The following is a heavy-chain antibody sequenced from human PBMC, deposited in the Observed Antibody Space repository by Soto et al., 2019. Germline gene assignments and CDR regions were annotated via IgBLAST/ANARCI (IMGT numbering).Heavy chain of an antibody. Sequence: EVQLVESGGVVVQPGGSLRLSCAASGFTFDDYTMHWVRQAPGKGLEWVSLISWDGGSTYYADSVKGRFTISRDNSKNSLYMQMNSLRAEDTALYYFAKDISLYYDSSGYALDYWGQGTLVTVS. D-gene: IGHD3-22*01. CDR3: AKDISLYYDSSGYALDY. J-gene: IGHJ4*02. V-gene: IGHV3-43*01. CDR1: GFTFDDYT. CDR2: ISWDGGST.